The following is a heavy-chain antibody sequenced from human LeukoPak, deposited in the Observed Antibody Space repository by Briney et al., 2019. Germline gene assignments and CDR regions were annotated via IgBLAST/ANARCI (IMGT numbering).Heavy chain of an antibody. D-gene: IGHD4-23*01. V-gene: IGHV4-38-2*02. J-gene: IGHJ2*01. CDR3: ARDYGGNSDWYFDL. CDR1: GYSISSGYY. CDR2: IYHSGST. Sequence: SETLSLTCTVSGYSISSGYYWGWIRQPPGKGLEWIGSIYHSGSTYYNPSLKSRVTISVDTPKNQFSLKLSSVTAADTAVYYCARDYGGNSDWYFDLWGRGTLVTVSS.